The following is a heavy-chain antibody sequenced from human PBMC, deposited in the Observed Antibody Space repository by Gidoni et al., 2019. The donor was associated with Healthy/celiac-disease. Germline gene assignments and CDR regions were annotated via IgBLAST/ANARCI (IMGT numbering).Heavy chain of an antibody. CDR2: INHSGST. D-gene: IGHD3-3*01. Sequence: QVQLQQWGAGLLKPSETLSLTCAVYGGSFSGYYWSWIRQPPGKGLEWIGEINHSGSTNYNPSLKSRVTISVDTSKNQFSLKLSSVTAADTAVYYCARDLRFLAARQYYYYGMDVWGQGTTVTVSS. J-gene: IGHJ6*02. V-gene: IGHV4-34*01. CDR3: ARDLRFLAARQYYYYGMDV. CDR1: GGSFSGYY.